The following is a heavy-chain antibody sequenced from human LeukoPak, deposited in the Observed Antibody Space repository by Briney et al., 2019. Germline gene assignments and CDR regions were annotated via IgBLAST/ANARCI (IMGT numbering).Heavy chain of an antibody. Sequence: GESLKIPCKGSGYIFTNYWIGWVRQMPGKGLVGMGIISPGDSDTRYSPSFQGQVTISADKSISTAYLQWSSVKASDTAMYYCARRGYGGNSGDYWGQGTLVTVSS. CDR2: ISPGDSDT. D-gene: IGHD4-23*01. CDR3: ARRGYGGNSGDY. J-gene: IGHJ4*02. CDR1: GYIFTNYW. V-gene: IGHV5-51*01.